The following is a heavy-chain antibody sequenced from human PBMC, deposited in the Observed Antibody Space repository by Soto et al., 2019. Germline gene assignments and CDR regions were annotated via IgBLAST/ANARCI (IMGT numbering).Heavy chain of an antibody. CDR2: SRDKAHSYTT. V-gene: IGHV3-72*01. J-gene: IGHJ4*02. Sequence: EVQLVESGGGLVQPGGSLRLSCEVSAFTFSDHFIDWVRQAPGKGLEWVGRSRDKAHSYTTEYAASVKGRFTISRDDSRNSLYLQMNSLKTEDTAVYYCARNLAYGGGYTFEYWGQGTLVTVSS. CDR1: AFTFSDHF. D-gene: IGHD2-21*01. CDR3: ARNLAYGGGYTFEY.